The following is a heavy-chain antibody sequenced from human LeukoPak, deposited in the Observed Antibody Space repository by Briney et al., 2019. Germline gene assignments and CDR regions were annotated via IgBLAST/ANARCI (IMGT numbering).Heavy chain of an antibody. Sequence: GGSLRLSCAASGFTFSSYAMSWVRQAPGKGLDWVSAISGSGGSTYYADSVKGRFTISRDNSKNTLYLQMNSLRAEDTAVYYCAKNQYQLPGLQDYWGQGTLVTVSS. CDR3: AKNQYQLPGLQDY. CDR1: GFTFSSYA. J-gene: IGHJ4*02. V-gene: IGHV3-23*01. D-gene: IGHD2-2*01. CDR2: ISGSGGST.